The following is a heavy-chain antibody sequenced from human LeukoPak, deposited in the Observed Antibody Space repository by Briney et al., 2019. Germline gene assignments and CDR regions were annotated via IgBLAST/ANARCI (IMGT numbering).Heavy chain of an antibody. J-gene: IGHJ4*02. CDR1: GYTFTGYY. CDR2: INPNSGGT. CDR3: AREGGLNYYYGSGSGGGFDY. D-gene: IGHD3-10*01. V-gene: IGHV1-2*02. Sequence: GASVKVSCKASGYTFTGYYMHWVRQAPGQGLEWMGWINPNSGGTNYAQKFQGRVTMTRDTSISTAYMELSRLRSDDTAVYYCAREGGLNYYYGSGSGGGFDYWGQGTLVTVSS.